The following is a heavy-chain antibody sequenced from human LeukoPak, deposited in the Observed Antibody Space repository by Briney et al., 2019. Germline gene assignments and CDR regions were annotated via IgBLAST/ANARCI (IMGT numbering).Heavy chain of an antibody. CDR2: INPSGGTT. Sequence: ASVKVSCKASGYTFTSYHMHWVRQAPGQGLEWMGIINPSGGTTNYAQKFRGRVTMTRDTSISTAYMELSRLRSDDTAVYYCARDVVAGANYYYYYCMDVWGKGTTVTVSS. V-gene: IGHV1-46*01. J-gene: IGHJ6*03. CDR3: ARDVVAGANYYYYYCMDV. D-gene: IGHD6-19*01. CDR1: GYTFTSYH.